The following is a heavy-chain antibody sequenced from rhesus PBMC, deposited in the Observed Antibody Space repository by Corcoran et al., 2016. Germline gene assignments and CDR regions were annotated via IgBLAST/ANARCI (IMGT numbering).Heavy chain of an antibody. CDR1: GYHFTSYS. CDR2: INPRSGNT. V-gene: IGHV1-200*01. CDR3: AIGQRLFNS. D-gene: IGHD3S6*01. Sequence: QVQLVQSGPEVKKPGSSVKLSCKASGYHFTSYSINWVSPAPGQGLEWRGRINPRSGNTVYAQKYQCRVNVTRERSTSTADMELSNLRSEDTAVDYCAIGQRLFNSWGQGVVVTVSA. J-gene: IGHJ6*01.